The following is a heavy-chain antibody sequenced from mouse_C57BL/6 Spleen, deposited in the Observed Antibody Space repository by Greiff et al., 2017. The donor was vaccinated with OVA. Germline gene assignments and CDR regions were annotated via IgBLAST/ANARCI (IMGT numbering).Heavy chain of an antibody. CDR2: INPNNGGT. Sequence: VQLKQSGPELVKPGASVKIPCKASGYTFTDYNMDWVKQSHGKSLEWIGDINPNNGGTIYNQKFKGKATLTVDKSSSTAYMELRSLTSEDTAVYYCARHYYGTWYFDVWGTGTTVTVSS. D-gene: IGHD1-1*01. CDR1: GYTFTDYN. J-gene: IGHJ1*03. V-gene: IGHV1-18*01. CDR3: ARHYYGTWYFDV.